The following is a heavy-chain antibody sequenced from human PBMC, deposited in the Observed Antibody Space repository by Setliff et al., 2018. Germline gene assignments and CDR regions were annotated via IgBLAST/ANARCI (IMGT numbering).Heavy chain of an antibody. CDR3: ARAAGYSSSWYHHYYGMDV. J-gene: IGHJ6*02. Sequence: LSLTCTVSGGSISSSYYYWGWIRQPPGKGLEWIGSIYYSGSTYYNPSLKSRVTISVDTSKNQFSLKLSSVTAADTAVYYCARAAGYSSSWYHHYYGMDVWGQGTTVTVSS. CDR2: IYYSGST. V-gene: IGHV4-39*01. D-gene: IGHD6-13*01. CDR1: GGSISSSYYY.